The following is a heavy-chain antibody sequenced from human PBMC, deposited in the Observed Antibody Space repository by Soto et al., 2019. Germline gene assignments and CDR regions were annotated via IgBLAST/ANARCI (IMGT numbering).Heavy chain of an antibody. J-gene: IGHJ6*02. Sequence: ASVKVSCKASGYTFTSYDINWARQATGQGLEWMGWMNPNSGNTGYAQKFQGRVTMTRDTSMSTAYMEVTSLRSDDTAVYYCARPLRDRNFYHGLAVWGQGTTVTVSS. D-gene: IGHD3-22*01. CDR2: MNPNSGNT. CDR1: GYTFTSYD. CDR3: ARPLRDRNFYHGLAV. V-gene: IGHV1-8*01.